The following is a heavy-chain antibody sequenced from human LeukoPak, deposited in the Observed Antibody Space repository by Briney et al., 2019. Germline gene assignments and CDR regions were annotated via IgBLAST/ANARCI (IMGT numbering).Heavy chain of an antibody. D-gene: IGHD1-1*01. CDR2: IKSDGSDT. Sequence: GGSLRLSCAASGFTLSSYWMHWVRQVPGKGLVWVSRIKSDGSDTRYADSVKGRFTISRDNAKKSLHLQMNSLRAEDTALYYCAKGVTTGFGFYYGMDVWGQGTTVIVSS. CDR1: GFTLSSYW. V-gene: IGHV3-74*01. J-gene: IGHJ6*02. CDR3: AKGVTTGFGFYYGMDV.